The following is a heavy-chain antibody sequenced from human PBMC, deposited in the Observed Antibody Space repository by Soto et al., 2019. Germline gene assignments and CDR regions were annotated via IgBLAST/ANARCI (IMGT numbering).Heavy chain of an antibody. CDR2: IDPSDSYT. Sequence: GEALKISCKGSGYSFTSYWISWVRQMPGKGLEWMGRIDPSDSYTNYSPSFQGHVTISADKSISTAYLQWSSLKASDIAMYYCARLGCSSTSCSAYYYYGMDVWGQGTTGTVSS. D-gene: IGHD2-2*01. CDR3: ARLGCSSTSCSAYYYYGMDV. V-gene: IGHV5-10-1*01. CDR1: GYSFTSYW. J-gene: IGHJ6*02.